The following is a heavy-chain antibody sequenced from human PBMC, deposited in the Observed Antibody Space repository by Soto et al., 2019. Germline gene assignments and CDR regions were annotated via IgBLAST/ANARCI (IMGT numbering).Heavy chain of an antibody. V-gene: IGHV2-70*01. CDR1: GFSLASSGMC. CDR3: ARISGWYPEHYFDF. Sequence: SGPTLVNPTQTLTLTCTFSGFSLASSGMCVSWIRQPPGEALEWLAFICWDDDKYYSTSLKTRLTISKDTPKNQVVLTMTNVDPVDTATYYCARISGWYPEHYFDFWGQGALVTVSS. J-gene: IGHJ4*02. CDR2: ICWDDDK. D-gene: IGHD6-19*01.